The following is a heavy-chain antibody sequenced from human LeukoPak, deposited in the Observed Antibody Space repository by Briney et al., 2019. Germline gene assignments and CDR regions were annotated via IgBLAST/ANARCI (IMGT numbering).Heavy chain of an antibody. CDR1: EYSFTSYC. Sequence: GESLKISCEVSEYSFTSYCIGWVRQMPGKGLEWMGIIYPGDSGPTYSPSFQGQVTISVDKSINTAYLQWSSLQASDTAMYYCGMSGDRVPLQDDVFDVWGQGTMVTVST. J-gene: IGHJ3*01. V-gene: IGHV5-51*01. CDR3: GMSGDRVPLQDDVFDV. CDR2: IYPGDSGP. D-gene: IGHD1-26*01.